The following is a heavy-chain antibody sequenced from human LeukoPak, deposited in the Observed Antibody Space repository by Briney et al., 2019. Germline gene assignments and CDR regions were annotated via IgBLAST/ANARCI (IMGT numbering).Heavy chain of an antibody. Sequence: GGSLKISCKGSGYSFTSYWIGWVRQMPGNGLEWMGIIYPGDSDTRYSPSFQGQVTISADKSISTAYLQWSSLKASDTAMYYCARLDPAHCSGGSCYLDYWGQGTLVTVSS. CDR2: IYPGDSDT. CDR1: GYSFTSYW. V-gene: IGHV5-51*01. D-gene: IGHD2-15*01. J-gene: IGHJ4*02. CDR3: ARLDPAHCSGGSCYLDY.